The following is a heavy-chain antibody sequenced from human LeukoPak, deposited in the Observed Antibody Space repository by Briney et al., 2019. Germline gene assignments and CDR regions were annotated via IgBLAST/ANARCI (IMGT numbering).Heavy chain of an antibody. CDR1: GFTFSSYA. D-gene: IGHD6-19*01. V-gene: IGHV3-23*01. Sequence: GGSLRLSCAASGFTFSSYAMSWVRQGPGKGLEWVSAISGSGGSTYYADSVKGRFTISRDNSKNTLYLQMNSLRAEDTAVYYCAKDPTRPIAVAGTFDYWGQGTLVTVSS. CDR3: AKDPTRPIAVAGTFDY. J-gene: IGHJ4*02. CDR2: ISGSGGST.